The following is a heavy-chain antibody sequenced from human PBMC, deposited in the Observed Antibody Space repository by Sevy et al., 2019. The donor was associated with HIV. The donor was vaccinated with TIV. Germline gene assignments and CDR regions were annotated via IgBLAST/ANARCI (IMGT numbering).Heavy chain of an antibody. CDR2: IYYSGST. CDR3: ARESPLDYYDSSGYQYWYFDH. D-gene: IGHD3-22*01. CDR1: GGSISSYY. Sequence: SETLSLTCTVSGGSISSYYWSWIRQPPGKGLEWIGYIYYSGSTNYNPSLKSRVTISVDTSKNQFSLKLSSVTAADTAVYYCARESPLDYYDSSGYQYWYFDHWGRGTLVTVSS. V-gene: IGHV4-59*13. J-gene: IGHJ2*01.